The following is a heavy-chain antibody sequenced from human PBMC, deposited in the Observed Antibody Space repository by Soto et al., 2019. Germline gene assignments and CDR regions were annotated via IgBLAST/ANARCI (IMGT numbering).Heavy chain of an antibody. CDR2: IIPIFGTA. D-gene: IGHD3-3*01. J-gene: IGHJ6*02. CDR1: GGTFSSYA. V-gene: IGHV1-69*06. CDR3: ARDRRITIFGVVIEGRYYYGMDV. Sequence: ASVKVSCKASGGTFSSYAISWVRQAPGQGLEWMGGIIPIFGTANYAQKFQGRVTITADKSTSTAYMELSSLRSEDTAVYYCARDRRITIFGVVIEGRYYYGMDVWGQGTTVTVSS.